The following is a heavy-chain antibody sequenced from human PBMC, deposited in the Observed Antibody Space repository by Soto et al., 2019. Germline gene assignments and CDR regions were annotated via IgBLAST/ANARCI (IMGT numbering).Heavy chain of an antibody. D-gene: IGHD3-10*01. J-gene: IGHJ3*02. V-gene: IGHV4-59*12. CDR3: ARDMDDAFDI. Sequence: SETLSLTCTVSGGSISSYYWSWIRQPPGKGLEWIGYIYYSGSTNYNPSLKSRVTISVDTSKNQFSLKLSSVAAADTAVYYCARDMDDAFDIWGQGTMVTVSS. CDR1: GGSISSYY. CDR2: IYYSGST.